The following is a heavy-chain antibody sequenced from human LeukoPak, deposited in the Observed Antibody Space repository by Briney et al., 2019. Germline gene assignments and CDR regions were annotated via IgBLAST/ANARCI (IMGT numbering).Heavy chain of an antibody. CDR2: IIPIFGTA. D-gene: IGHD2-15*01. CDR3: ASVSSPPSYFDY. J-gene: IGHJ4*02. Sequence: ASVKVSCKASGGTFSSYAISWVRQAPGQGLEWMGRIIPIFGTANYAQKFQGRVTITTDESTSTAYMELSSLRSEDTAVYYCASVSSPPSYFDYWGQGTLVTVSS. CDR1: GGTFSSYA. V-gene: IGHV1-69*05.